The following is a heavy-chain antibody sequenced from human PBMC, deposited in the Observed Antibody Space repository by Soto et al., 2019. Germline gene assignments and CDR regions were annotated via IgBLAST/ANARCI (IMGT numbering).Heavy chain of an antibody. D-gene: IGHD1-26*01. J-gene: IGHJ3*02. CDR1: GGTFSSYA. CDR3: ARDSVYSGSYAPLGAFDI. Sequence: QVQLVQSGAEVKKPGSSVNVSCKASGGTFSSYAISWVRQAPGQGLEWMGGIIPIFGTANSAQKFQGRVTITADKSTSTAYMELSSLSSEDTAVYYCARDSVYSGSYAPLGAFDIWGQGTMVTVSS. CDR2: IIPIFGTA. V-gene: IGHV1-69*06.